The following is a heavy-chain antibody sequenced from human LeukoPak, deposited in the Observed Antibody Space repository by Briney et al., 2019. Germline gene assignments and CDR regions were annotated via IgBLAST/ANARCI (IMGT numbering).Heavy chain of an antibody. Sequence: GALVKVSCKASGYTFTGYYMHWVRQAPGQGLEWMGWINPNSGGTNYAQKFQGRVTMTRDTSISTAYMELSRLRSDDTAVYYCARAGSWYYHYNQAYWGQGTLVTVSS. D-gene: IGHD6-13*01. CDR1: GYTFTGYY. J-gene: IGHJ4*02. V-gene: IGHV1-2*02. CDR3: ARAGSWYYHYNQAY. CDR2: INPNSGGT.